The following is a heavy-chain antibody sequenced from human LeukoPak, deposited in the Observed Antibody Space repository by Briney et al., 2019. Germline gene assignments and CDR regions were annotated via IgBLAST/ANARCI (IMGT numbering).Heavy chain of an antibody. CDR1: GYTFPDYY. J-gene: IGHJ4*02. D-gene: IGHD1-26*01. CDR2: INPNNVT. CDR3: TRVGHGTDYLPY. V-gene: IGHV1-2*02. Sequence: ASVKVSCNAFGYTFPDYYMHWVRQAPGQGLEWMGWINPNNVTNFAQKFQGRVTMTRDTSISTAYMEMSRLRSDDTAVYYCTRVGHGTDYLPYWGQGTLVTVSS.